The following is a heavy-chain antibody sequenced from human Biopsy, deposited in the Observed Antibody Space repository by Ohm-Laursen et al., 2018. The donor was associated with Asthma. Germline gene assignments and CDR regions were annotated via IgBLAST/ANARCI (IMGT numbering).Heavy chain of an antibody. CDR1: GGTFNTYV. J-gene: IGHJ4*02. CDR2: IDSVFGTT. D-gene: IGHD2-2*01. V-gene: IGHV1-69*13. CDR3: ARKAGSCISRTCYSLDF. Sequence: SVKVSCNSLGGTFNTYVIGWVRQAPGQGLEWMGGIDSVFGTTTYPQKFQDRVTITADDSTSTVYMELSSLRSEDTAVYYCARKAGSCISRTCYSLDFWGQGTLVTVSS.